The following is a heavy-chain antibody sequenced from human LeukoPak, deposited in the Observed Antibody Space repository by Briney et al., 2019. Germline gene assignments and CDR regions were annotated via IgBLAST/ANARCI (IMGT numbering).Heavy chain of an antibody. CDR2: ITSSSSYI. CDR3: ARVLSGTLTFDH. CDR1: GFTFSSYT. V-gene: IGHV3-21*01. Sequence: PGGSLRLSCAASGFTFSSYTMNWVRQAPGKGLEWVSSITSSSSYIYYTDSAKGRFTISRDNAKNSLFLQMNSLRAEDTAVYYRARVLSGTLTFDHWGQGTLVAVSS. J-gene: IGHJ4*02. D-gene: IGHD3-9*01.